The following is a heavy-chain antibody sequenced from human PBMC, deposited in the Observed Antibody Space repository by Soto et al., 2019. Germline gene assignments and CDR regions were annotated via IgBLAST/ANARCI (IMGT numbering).Heavy chain of an antibody. CDR3: ARLTYYDSTGRFDY. V-gene: IGHV4-4*07. D-gene: IGHD3-22*01. CDR1: GGSISSYY. CDR2: IYNGGNT. Sequence: SETLSLTCTVSGGSISSYYWSWIRQSAGKGLEWIGRIYNGGNTQYNPSLKSRVTMSADTSKNQFSLRLNSVTAADTAVYYCARLTYYDSTGRFDYWGQGIQVTVSS. J-gene: IGHJ4*02.